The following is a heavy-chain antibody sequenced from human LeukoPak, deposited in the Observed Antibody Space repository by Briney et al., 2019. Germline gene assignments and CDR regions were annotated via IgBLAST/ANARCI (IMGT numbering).Heavy chain of an antibody. CDR1: GYTFTNYG. CDR2: ISAYNGHT. CDR3: ARDRGDSTALYY. J-gene: IGHJ4*02. V-gene: IGHV1-18*01. D-gene: IGHD6-13*01. Sequence: ASVKVSCKAFGYTFTNYGISWVRQAPGQGLEWMGWISAYNGHTNYAQRLQGRVTMTTDTSTSTAYMELRSLRSDDTAVYYCARDRGDSTALYYWGQGTLVTVSS.